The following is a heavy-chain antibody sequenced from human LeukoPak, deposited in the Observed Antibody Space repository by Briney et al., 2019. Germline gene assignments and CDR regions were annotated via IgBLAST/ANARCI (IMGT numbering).Heavy chain of an antibody. Sequence: GGSLRLSCAASGLTFSDYYMSWIRQAPGKGLEWLSYINIGGTNTHYADSVKGRFTISRDNVKKSQYLEMTNLRAEDTAVYYCATDGAGFDTWGQGVLVTVSS. V-gene: IGHV3-11*01. CDR3: ATDGAGFDT. CDR2: INIGGTNT. J-gene: IGHJ5*02. CDR1: GLTFSDYY.